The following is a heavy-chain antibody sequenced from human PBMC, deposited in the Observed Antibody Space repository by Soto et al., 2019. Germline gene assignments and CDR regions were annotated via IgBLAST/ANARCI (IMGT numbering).Heavy chain of an antibody. CDR2: IYYSGST. V-gene: IGHV4-30-4*01. J-gene: IGHJ4*02. Sequence: XLQESGPGLVKPSQTLSLTCTVSGGSINSGDYYWSWIRQPPGKGLEWIGYIYYSGSTYYNPPLSSRVTISIDTSKNHFFLNLSSVTAADTAVYYCARIGLTTALLWGQGTLVTVSS. CDR3: ARIGLTTALL. CDR1: GGSINSGDYY. D-gene: IGHD4-17*01.